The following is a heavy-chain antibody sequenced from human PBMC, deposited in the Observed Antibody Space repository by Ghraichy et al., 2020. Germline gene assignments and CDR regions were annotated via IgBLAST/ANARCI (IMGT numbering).Heavy chain of an antibody. V-gene: IGHV3-23*01. D-gene: IGHD6-6*01. CDR1: GFTFGSYV. Sequence: LSLTCAASGFTFGSYVLHWVRQAPGKGLEWVSCISGSDGSTYYADSVKGRFTISRDNAKNTLSLQMNSLRAEDTAVYYCAKDGRVSARSFDCWGQGALVTVSS. J-gene: IGHJ4*02. CDR2: ISGSDGST. CDR3: AKDGRVSARSFDC.